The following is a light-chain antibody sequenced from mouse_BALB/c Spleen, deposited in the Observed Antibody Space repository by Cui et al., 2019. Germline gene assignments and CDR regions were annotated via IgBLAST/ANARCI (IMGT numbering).Light chain of an antibody. CDR1: ENIYSN. J-gene: IGKJ1*01. V-gene: IGKV12-46*01. Sequence: IQMTQSPASLAVSVGETVCITCRRSENIYSNLAWYQQKPGKSPQLLVYAATNLADGVPSRFSGSGSGTQYSLTINSLQSEDFGSYYCQHFWGTPWTFGGGTKLEIK. CDR3: QHFWGTPWT. CDR2: AAT.